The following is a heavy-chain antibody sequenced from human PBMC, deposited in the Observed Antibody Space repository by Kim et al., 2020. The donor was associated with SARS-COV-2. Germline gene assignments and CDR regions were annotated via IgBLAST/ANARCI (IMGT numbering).Heavy chain of an antibody. Sequence: SETLSLTCTVSGGSISSSSYYWGWIRQPPGKGLEWIGSIYYSGSTYYNPSLKSRVTISVDTSKNQFSLKLSSVTAADTAVYYCARLSLGYVRAFDIWGQG. CDR2: IYYSGST. CDR1: GGSISSSSYY. V-gene: IGHV4-39*01. D-gene: IGHD5-12*01. CDR3: ARLSLGYVRAFDI. J-gene: IGHJ3*02.